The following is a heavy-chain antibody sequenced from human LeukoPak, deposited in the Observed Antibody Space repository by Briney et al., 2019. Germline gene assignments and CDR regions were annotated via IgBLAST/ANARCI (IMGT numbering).Heavy chain of an antibody. CDR3: AGAVTVTTGPLGY. CDR1: GYTFTSFG. J-gene: IGHJ4*02. V-gene: IGHV1-18*01. D-gene: IGHD4-17*01. CDR2: ISAYNGNT. Sequence: ASVKVSCKASGYTFTSFGINWVRQAPGQGLEWMGWISAYNGNTNYAQKVQGRVTMTTDTSTNTAYMELRSLRSDDTAIYYCAGAVTVTTGPLGYWGQGTLVTVSS.